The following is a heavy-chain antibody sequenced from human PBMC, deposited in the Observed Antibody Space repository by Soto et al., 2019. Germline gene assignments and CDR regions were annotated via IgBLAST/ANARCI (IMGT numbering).Heavy chain of an antibody. Sequence: EVQLVPSGAEVTKPGESLKISCKASGYTFTTYWIGWVRQMPGKGLEWMGIIYPGDSDIRYSPSFQDQVTISADKSISTAYLQWSSLKASDTAMYYCARRVYGYSYADWGQGTLVTVSS. CDR3: ARRVYGYSYAD. CDR2: IYPGDSDI. D-gene: IGHD5-18*01. CDR1: GYTFTTYW. V-gene: IGHV5-51*03. J-gene: IGHJ4*02.